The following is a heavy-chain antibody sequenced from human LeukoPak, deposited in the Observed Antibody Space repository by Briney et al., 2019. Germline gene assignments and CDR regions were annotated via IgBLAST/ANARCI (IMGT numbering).Heavy chain of an antibody. J-gene: IGHJ4*02. CDR3: ARGRKLAVAGPTYPDFDY. CDR2: INHSGST. Sequence: SETLSLTCAVYGGSFSGYYWSWIRQPPGKGLEWIGEINHSGSTNYNPSLKSRVTISVDTSKNQFSLKLSSVTAADTAVYYCARGRKLAVAGPTYPDFDYWGQGTLVTVSS. D-gene: IGHD6-19*01. V-gene: IGHV4-34*01. CDR1: GGSFSGYY.